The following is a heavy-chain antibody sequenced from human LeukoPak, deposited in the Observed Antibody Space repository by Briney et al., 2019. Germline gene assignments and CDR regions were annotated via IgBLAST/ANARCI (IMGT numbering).Heavy chain of an antibody. D-gene: IGHD2-2*01. CDR3: ARAVPYCSSTSCYVSLGNWFDP. Sequence: ASETLSLTCAVSGGSISSSNWWSWVRQPPGKGLEWIGEIYHSGSTNYNPSLKSRVTISVDKSKNQFSLKLSSVTAADTAVYYCARAVPYCSSTSCYVSLGNWFDPWGQGTLVTVSS. CDR1: GGSISSSNW. V-gene: IGHV4-4*02. J-gene: IGHJ5*02. CDR2: IYHSGST.